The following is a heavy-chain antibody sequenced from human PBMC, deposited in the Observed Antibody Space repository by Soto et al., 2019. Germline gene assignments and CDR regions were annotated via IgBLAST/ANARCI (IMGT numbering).Heavy chain of an antibody. CDR1: GFTFSSYW. CDR3: ARDRGYDFWSGYRHYYYMDV. D-gene: IGHD3-3*01. Sequence: EVQLVESGGGLVQPGGSLRLSCAASGFTFSSYWMSWVRQAPGKGLEWVANIKQDGSEKYYVDSVKGRFTISRDNAKNSLYLQMNSRRAEDTAVYYCARDRGYDFWSGYRHYYYMDVWGKGTTVTVSS. J-gene: IGHJ6*03. CDR2: IKQDGSEK. V-gene: IGHV3-7*01.